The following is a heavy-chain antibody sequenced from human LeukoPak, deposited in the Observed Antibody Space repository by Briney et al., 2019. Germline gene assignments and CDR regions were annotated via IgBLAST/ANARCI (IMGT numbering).Heavy chain of an antibody. Sequence: PGGSLRLSCAASGFTFSDYYMTWIRQAPGKGLEWLSYFSSSGNIKSYADSVKGRFSISRDNAKKSLDLQMNSLRAEDTAVYYCARDHDGGNSRFFDYWGQGTLVTVSA. V-gene: IGHV3-11*04. D-gene: IGHD4-23*01. CDR2: FSSSGNIK. J-gene: IGHJ4*02. CDR3: ARDHDGGNSRFFDY. CDR1: GFTFSDYY.